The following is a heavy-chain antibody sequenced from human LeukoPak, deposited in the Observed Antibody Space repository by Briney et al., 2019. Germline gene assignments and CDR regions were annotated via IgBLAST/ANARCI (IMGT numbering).Heavy chain of an antibody. D-gene: IGHD3-22*01. CDR2: INHSGST. V-gene: IGHV4-34*01. CDR3: ARGYYYDSSGIDY. J-gene: IGHJ4*02. Sequence: SETLSLTCAVYGGSFSGYYWSWIRQPPGKGLEWIGEINHSGSTNYSPSLKSRVTISVDTSKNQFSLKLSSVTAADTAVYYCARGYYYDSSGIDYWGQGTLVTVSS. CDR1: GGSFSGYY.